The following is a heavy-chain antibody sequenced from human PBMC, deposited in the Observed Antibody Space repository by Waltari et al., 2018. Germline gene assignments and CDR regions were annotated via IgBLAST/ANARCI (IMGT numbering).Heavy chain of an antibody. CDR3: AREGSGIAVAGWFDP. CDR1: GGSISSSRYY. D-gene: IGHD6-19*01. J-gene: IGHJ5*02. V-gene: IGHV4-39*07. Sequence: QLPLQESGPGLVKPSETLSLTCTVSGGSISSSRYYWGWLRQPPGKGLEWIGSIYYSGSTYYNPSLKSRVTISVDTSKNQFSLKLSSVTAADTAVYYCAREGSGIAVAGWFDPWGQGTLVTVSS. CDR2: IYYSGST.